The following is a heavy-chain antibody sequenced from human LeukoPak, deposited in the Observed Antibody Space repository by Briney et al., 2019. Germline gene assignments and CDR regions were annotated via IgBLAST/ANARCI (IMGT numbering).Heavy chain of an antibody. J-gene: IGHJ4*02. D-gene: IGHD3-9*01. CDR2: ISGSGGST. CDR1: GFTFSSYA. V-gene: IGHV3-23*01. Sequence: PGGSLRLSCAASGFTFSSYAMSWVRQAPGKGLEWVSAISGSGGSTYYADSVEGRFTISRDNSKNTLYLQMNSLRAEDTAVYYCAKDRGYFDWLYDYWGQGTLVTVSS. CDR3: AKDRGYFDWLYDY.